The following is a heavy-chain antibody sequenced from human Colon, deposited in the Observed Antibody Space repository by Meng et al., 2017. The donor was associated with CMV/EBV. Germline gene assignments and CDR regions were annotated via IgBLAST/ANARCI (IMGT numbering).Heavy chain of an antibody. CDR1: GGSINSPSYF. CDR2: IIYSGST. CDR3: ARRPTPRTGFDF. V-gene: IGHV4-39*07. J-gene: IGHJ4*02. Sequence: VSGGSINSPSYFWGWIRQSPGKGLEWIGSIIYSGSTYNNPSLKSRVTLYVDTSKNQFSLRLNSMTAADTGVYYCARRPTPRTGFDFWGQGTLVTVSS. D-gene: IGHD4-23*01.